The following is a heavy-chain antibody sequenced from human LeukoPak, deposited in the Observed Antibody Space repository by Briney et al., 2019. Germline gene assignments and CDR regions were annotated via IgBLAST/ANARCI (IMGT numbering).Heavy chain of an antibody. J-gene: IGHJ4*02. CDR3: ARREYYDFWSGYGGNLP. CDR2: NYYSGST. CDR1: GGSISSSSYY. V-gene: IGHV4-39*01. Sequence: SETLSLTCTVSGGSISSSSYYWGWIRQPPGKGLEWIGSNYYSGSTYYNPSLKSRVTISVDTSKNQFSLKLSSVTAADTAVYYCARREYYDFWSGYGGNLPWGQGTLVTVSS. D-gene: IGHD3-3*01.